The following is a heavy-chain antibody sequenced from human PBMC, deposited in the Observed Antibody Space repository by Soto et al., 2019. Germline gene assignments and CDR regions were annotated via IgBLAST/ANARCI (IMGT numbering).Heavy chain of an antibody. CDR2: ISGSGVAK. D-gene: IGHD1-1*01. CDR3: AKDRSPGATTWNVY. J-gene: IGHJ1*01. V-gene: IGHV3-23*01. CDR1: GFTFSSSA. Sequence: PGGSLRLSCVVSGFTFSSSAINWVRQAPGKGLEWVSTISGSGVAKFYADSVKGRFTISRGNSNNTVSLQMNSLRAEDAAVYYCAKDRSPGATTWNVYWGQGTLVTVSS.